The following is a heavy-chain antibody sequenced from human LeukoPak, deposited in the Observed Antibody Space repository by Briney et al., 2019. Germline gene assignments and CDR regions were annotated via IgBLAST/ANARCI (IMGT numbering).Heavy chain of an antibody. D-gene: IGHD1-14*01. J-gene: IGHJ4*02. CDR2: ISYDGSNK. CDR3: AKMRDPTDLVG. CDR1: GFTFSSYG. V-gene: IGHV3-30*18. Sequence: PGGSLRLSCAASGFTFSSYGMHWVRQAPGKGLEWVAVISYDGSNKYYADSVKGRFTISRDNSKNTLYLQMNSLRAEDTAVYYCAKMRDPTDLVGWGQGTLVTVSS.